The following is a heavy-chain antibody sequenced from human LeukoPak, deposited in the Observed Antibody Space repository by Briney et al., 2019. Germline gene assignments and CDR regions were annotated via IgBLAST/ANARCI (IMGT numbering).Heavy chain of an antibody. CDR2: ISYDGSNK. V-gene: IGHV3-30-3*01. D-gene: IGHD4-17*01. CDR3: ARGDYGLDY. CDR1: GFTFSSYA. J-gene: IGHJ4*02. Sequence: GGSLRLSCAASGFTFSSYAMSWVRQAPGKGLEWVAVISYDGSNKYYADSVKGRFTISRDNSKNTLYLQMNSLRAEDTAVYYCARGDYGLDYWGQGTLVTVSS.